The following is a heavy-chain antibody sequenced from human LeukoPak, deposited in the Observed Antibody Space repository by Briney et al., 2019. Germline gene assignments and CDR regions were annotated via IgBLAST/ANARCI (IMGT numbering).Heavy chain of an antibody. CDR2: INHSGST. CDR1: GGSFSGYY. V-gene: IGHV4-34*01. J-gene: IGHJ5*02. Sequence: SETLSLTCAVYGGSFSGYYWSWIRQPPGKGLEWIGEINHSGSTNYNPSLKSRVIISVDTSKNQFSLKLSSVTAADTAVYYCARNYDILTGYVYNWFDPWGQGTLVTVSS. D-gene: IGHD3-9*01. CDR3: ARNYDILTGYVYNWFDP.